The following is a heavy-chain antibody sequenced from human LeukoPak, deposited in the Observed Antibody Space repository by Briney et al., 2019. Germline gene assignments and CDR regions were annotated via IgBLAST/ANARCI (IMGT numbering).Heavy chain of an antibody. Sequence: PWETVPLTCTVAGDSIRRYYWRWIRQPAGKGLEWIGYIYDSGKTTYNASLISRVTISVDTSKNQFSLKLTSVTPADTAVYYCARGGGTLDYWGQGTLVTVSS. CDR2: IYDSGKT. V-gene: IGHV4-59*01. CDR3: ARGGGTLDY. CDR1: GDSIRRYY. D-gene: IGHD3-16*01. J-gene: IGHJ4*02.